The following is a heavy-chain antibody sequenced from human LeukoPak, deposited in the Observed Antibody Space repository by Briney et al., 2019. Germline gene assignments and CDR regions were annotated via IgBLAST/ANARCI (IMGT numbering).Heavy chain of an antibody. CDR1: GGSISSYY. CDR3: ARGHALVYNAFDI. V-gene: IGHV4-59*01. J-gene: IGHJ3*02. CDR2: IYYSGST. D-gene: IGHD6-13*01. Sequence: SETLSLTCTVSGGSISSYYWSWIRQPPGKGLEWIGYIYYSGSTNYNPSLKSRVTISVDTSKNQFSLKLSSVTAADTAVYYCARGHALVYNAFDIWGQGTMVTVSS.